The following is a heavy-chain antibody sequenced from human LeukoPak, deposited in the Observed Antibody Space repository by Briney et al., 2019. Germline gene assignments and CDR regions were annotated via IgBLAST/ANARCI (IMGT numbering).Heavy chain of an antibody. Sequence: SSETLSLTCTVSGGSISSYFWSWIRQPPGKGLEWIGYIYYSGSTNYNPSLKSRVTMSVDTPKNQFSLKLSSVTAADTAVYYCARSDRAVACTIDYWGQGTLVTVSS. V-gene: IGHV4-59*08. CDR3: ARSDRAVACTIDY. D-gene: IGHD6-19*01. CDR1: GGSISSYF. J-gene: IGHJ4*02. CDR2: IYYSGST.